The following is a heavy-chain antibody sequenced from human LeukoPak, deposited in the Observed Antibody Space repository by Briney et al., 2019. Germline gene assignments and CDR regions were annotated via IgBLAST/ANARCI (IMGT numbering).Heavy chain of an antibody. Sequence: ASVKVSCKASGYTFTGYHMHWVRQAAGQGLEWMGWINPNSGGTNYAQKFQGRVIMTRDTSISTAYMELRSLSSDDTAVYFCARDYSGSGSYYVIFDYWGQGTLVTVSS. CDR3: ARDYSGSGSYYVIFDY. V-gene: IGHV1-2*02. D-gene: IGHD3-10*01. J-gene: IGHJ4*02. CDR2: INPNSGGT. CDR1: GYTFTGYH.